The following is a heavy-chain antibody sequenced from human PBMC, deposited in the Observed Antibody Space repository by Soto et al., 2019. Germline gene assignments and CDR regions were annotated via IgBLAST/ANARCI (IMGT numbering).Heavy chain of an antibody. V-gene: IGHV1-69*13. Sequence: SVNVSCKASGGTFSSYAISWVRQAPGQGLEWMGGIIPIFGTANYAQKFQGRVTITADESTSTAYMELSSLRSEDTAVYYCARASCGGDCYPWLLTGYYFDYWGQGTLVTVSS. CDR2: IIPIFGTA. D-gene: IGHD2-21*02. CDR1: GGTFSSYA. CDR3: ARASCGGDCYPWLLTGYYFDY. J-gene: IGHJ4*02.